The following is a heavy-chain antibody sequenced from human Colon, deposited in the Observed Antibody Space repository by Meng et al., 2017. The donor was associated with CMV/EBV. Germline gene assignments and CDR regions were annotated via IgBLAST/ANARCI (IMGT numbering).Heavy chain of an antibody. CDR2: ISDTIDKT. Sequence: GGSLRLSCAASGFSFSRCSMSWIRQAPGKGLEWVATISDTIDKTYTAASVKGRFTISGDNSKDTLYLHMATLRAEDTAVYYCAKGEGRPWEPPDRWGQGTLVTVSS. CDR3: AKGEGRPWEPPDR. CDR1: GFSFSRCS. J-gene: IGHJ5*02. D-gene: IGHD1-26*01. V-gene: IGHV3-23*01.